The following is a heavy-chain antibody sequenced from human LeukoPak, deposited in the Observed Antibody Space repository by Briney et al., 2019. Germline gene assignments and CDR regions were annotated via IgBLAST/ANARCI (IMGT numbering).Heavy chain of an antibody. Sequence: GGSLRLSCAASGFTFDDYGMSWVRQAPGKGLEWVSGISWNGGSTGYADSVKGRFTISRDNAKNSLYLQMNSLRAEDTALYYCARAIFRVLRFLEWSHLSYYYMDVWGKGTTVTVSS. J-gene: IGHJ6*03. D-gene: IGHD3-3*01. V-gene: IGHV3-20*04. CDR3: ARAIFRVLRFLEWSHLSYYYMDV. CDR1: GFTFDDYG. CDR2: ISWNGGST.